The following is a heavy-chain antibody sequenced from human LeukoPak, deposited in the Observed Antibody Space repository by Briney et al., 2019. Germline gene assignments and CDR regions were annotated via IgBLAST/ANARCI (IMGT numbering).Heavy chain of an antibody. CDR1: GFTFSSYA. D-gene: IGHD3-10*01. CDR2: ISYDGSNK. Sequence: GGSLRLSCAASGFTFSSYAMHWVRQAPGKGLEWVAAISYDGSNKYYADSVKGRFTISRDNSKNTLYLQMNSLRAEDTAVYYCARDSLLLWFGELLYHDAFDIWGQGTMVTVSS. V-gene: IGHV3-30*04. J-gene: IGHJ3*02. CDR3: ARDSLLLWFGELLYHDAFDI.